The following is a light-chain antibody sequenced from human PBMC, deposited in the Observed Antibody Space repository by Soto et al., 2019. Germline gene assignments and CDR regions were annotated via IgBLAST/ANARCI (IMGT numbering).Light chain of an antibody. Sequence: QSALTQPASVSGSPGQSITISCTGTSSDVGGYNFVSWYQQHPGKAPKLMIYEVTSRPSGVSNRFSGSKSGNTAYLTISGLQAEDEADYYCNSYTTSSTLVFGTGTKVTVL. CDR2: EVT. J-gene: IGLJ1*01. V-gene: IGLV2-14*03. CDR3: NSYTTSSTLV. CDR1: SSDVGGYNF.